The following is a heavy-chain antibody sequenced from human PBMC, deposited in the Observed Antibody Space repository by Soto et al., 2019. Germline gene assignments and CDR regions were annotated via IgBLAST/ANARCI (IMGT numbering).Heavy chain of an antibody. J-gene: IGHJ6*02. V-gene: IGHV1-69*01. Sequence: QVQLVQSGVEVKKPGSSVKVSCKFSGGTFSNYAITWVRQAPGQGLEWMGGITPMFATPNYAQKFQGRVTITADDSTSTVYMDLSSLTSEDTAVYYCARERNVYNFYYGMDVWGQGTTVTVSS. CDR2: ITPMFATP. CDR1: GGTFSNYA. CDR3: ARERNVYNFYYGMDV. D-gene: IGHD3-3*01.